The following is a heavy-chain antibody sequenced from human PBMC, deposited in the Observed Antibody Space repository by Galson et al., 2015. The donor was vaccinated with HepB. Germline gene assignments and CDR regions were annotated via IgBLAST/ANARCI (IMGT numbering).Heavy chain of an antibody. CDR1: GFTFSRYW. D-gene: IGHD3-10*01. Sequence: SLRLSCAASGFTFSRYWMSWVRQAPGKGLEWVANIKQDGSEKYYVDSVKGRFTISRDNAKNSLYLQMNSLRAEDTAVYYCAALKGTDIWGQGTMVTVSS. CDR2: IKQDGSEK. V-gene: IGHV3-7*03. CDR3: AALKGTDI. J-gene: IGHJ3*02.